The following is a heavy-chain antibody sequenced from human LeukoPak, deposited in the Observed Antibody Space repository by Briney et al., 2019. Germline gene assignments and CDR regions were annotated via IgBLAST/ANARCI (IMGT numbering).Heavy chain of an antibody. D-gene: IGHD3-10*01. CDR3: ARSLVRAHYYYMDV. CDR1: GFTFSSYW. CDR2: IKQDGSEK. J-gene: IGHJ6*03. Sequence: GSLRLSCAASGFTFSSYWMSWVHQAPGKGLEWVANIKQDGSEKYYVDSVKGRFTISRDNAKNSLYLQMNSLRAEDTAVYYCARSLVRAHYYYMDVWGKGTTVTVSS. V-gene: IGHV3-7*01.